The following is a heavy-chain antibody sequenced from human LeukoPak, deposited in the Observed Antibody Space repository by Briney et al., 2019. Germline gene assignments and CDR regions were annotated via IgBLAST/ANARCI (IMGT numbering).Heavy chain of an antibody. CDR2: IYYSGGT. CDR1: GGSISSSSYY. J-gene: IGHJ3*02. CDR3: ARHSYYYDSSGYYYVGAFDI. Sequence: SETLSLTCTVSGGSISSSSYYWGWIRQPPGKGLEWIGSIYYSGGTYYNPSLKSRVTISVDTSKNQFSLKLSSVTAADTAVYYCARHSYYYDSSGYYYVGAFDIWGQGTMVTVSS. V-gene: IGHV4-39*01. D-gene: IGHD3-22*01.